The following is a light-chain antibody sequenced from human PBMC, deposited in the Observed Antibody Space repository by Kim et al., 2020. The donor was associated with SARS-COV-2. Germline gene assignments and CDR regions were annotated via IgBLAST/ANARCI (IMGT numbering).Light chain of an antibody. CDR3: QAWDSSTAV. V-gene: IGLV3-1*01. Sequence: SYELTQPPSVSVSPGQTASITCSGSKLGDKYAYWYQKKPGQSPILVIYQHTKRPSGISQRFSGSSFGNTATLTISRAQTMDEADYYCQAWDSSTAVFGGGTQLTVL. CDR1: KLGDKY. J-gene: IGLJ3*02. CDR2: QHT.